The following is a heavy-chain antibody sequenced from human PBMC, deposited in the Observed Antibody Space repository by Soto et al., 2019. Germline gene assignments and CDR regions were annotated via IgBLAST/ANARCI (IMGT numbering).Heavy chain of an antibody. J-gene: IGHJ6*02. V-gene: IGHV4-59*01. CDR3: ARVPYSGSRPGPPDGDGMDV. Sequence: QVQLQESGPGLVKPSETLSLTCTVSGGSISSYYWSWIRQPPGKGLEWIGYIYYSGSTNYNPSLKSRVTISVDTSKNQFSLKLSSVTAADTAVYYCARVPYSGSRPGPPDGDGMDVWGQGTTVTVSS. CDR2: IYYSGST. D-gene: IGHD1-26*01. CDR1: GGSISSYY.